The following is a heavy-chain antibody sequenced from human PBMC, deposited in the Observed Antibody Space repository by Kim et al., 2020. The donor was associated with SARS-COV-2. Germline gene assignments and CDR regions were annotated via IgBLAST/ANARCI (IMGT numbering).Heavy chain of an antibody. CDR1: GGTFSSYA. Sequence: SVKVSCKASGGTFSSYAISWVRQAPGQGLEWMGGIIPIFGTANYAQKFQGRVTITADKSTSTAYMEVSSLRSEDTAVYYCARRAPFIAVAEVGHLDHHYTGVGVWGQGTTVTVSS. J-gene: IGHJ6*02. V-gene: IGHV1-69*06. D-gene: IGHD6-19*01. CDR3: ARRAPFIAVAEVGHLDHHYTGVGV. CDR2: IIPIFGTA.